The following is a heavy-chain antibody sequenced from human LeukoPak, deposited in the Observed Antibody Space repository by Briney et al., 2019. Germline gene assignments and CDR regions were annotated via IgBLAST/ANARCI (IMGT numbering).Heavy chain of an antibody. CDR2: ISGSSSYI. CDR3: ATSSGGSFPG. Sequence: GGSLRLSCAASGFTFSTYGMNWVRQAPGKGLEWVSSISGSSSYISYADSVQGRFTISRDNAKNSLFLQMNSLRAEDTAVYYCATSSGGSFPGWGQGTLVTVSS. J-gene: IGHJ4*02. D-gene: IGHD2-15*01. CDR1: GFTFSTYG. V-gene: IGHV3-21*01.